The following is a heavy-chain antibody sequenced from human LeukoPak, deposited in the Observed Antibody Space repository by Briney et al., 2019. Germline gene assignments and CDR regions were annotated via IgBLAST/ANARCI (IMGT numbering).Heavy chain of an antibody. CDR1: GDSLFSNNVA. V-gene: IGHV6-1*01. Sequence: WQTLSLSCAISGDSLFSNNVAWTWIRLSPSRGLEWLGRKYYNSKWYNDYAVSVQSRITVNPDTSRNQFSLQLNSVTPDDTAVYYCTRGKYSAFDIWGQGTMVTVSS. J-gene: IGHJ3*02. CDR2: KYYNSKWYN. CDR3: TRGKYSAFDI. D-gene: IGHD2-21*01.